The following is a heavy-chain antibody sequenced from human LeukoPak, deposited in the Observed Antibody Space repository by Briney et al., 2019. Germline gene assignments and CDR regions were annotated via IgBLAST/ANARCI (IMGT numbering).Heavy chain of an antibody. CDR2: ISGSGGST. D-gene: IGHD6-13*01. Sequence: PGGSLRLSCAASGFTFSSYAMTWVRQAPGKGLEWVSGISGSGGSTYYADSVKGRFTISRDNSKNTLYLQMNSLRVEDTAVYYCARRGARNSSPFDYWGQGTLVTVSS. J-gene: IGHJ4*02. CDR3: ARRGARNSSPFDY. V-gene: IGHV3-23*01. CDR1: GFTFSSYA.